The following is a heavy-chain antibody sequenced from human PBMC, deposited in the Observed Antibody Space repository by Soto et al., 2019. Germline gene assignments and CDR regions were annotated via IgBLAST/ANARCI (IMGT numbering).Heavy chain of an antibody. J-gene: IGHJ6*02. CDR1: GGTFSSYA. V-gene: IGHV1-69*13. CDR3: ARGLGITMVRGVTGFTPYYYYGMDV. Sequence: SVKVSCKASGGTFSSYAISWVRQAPGQGLEWMGGIIPIFGTANYAQKFQGRVTITADESTSTAYMELSSLRSEDTAVYYCARGLGITMVRGVTGFTPYYYYGMDVWGQGTTVTVS. D-gene: IGHD3-10*01. CDR2: IIPIFGTA.